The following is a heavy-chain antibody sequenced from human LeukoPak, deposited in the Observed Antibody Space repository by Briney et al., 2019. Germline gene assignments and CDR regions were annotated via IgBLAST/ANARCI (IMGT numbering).Heavy chain of an antibody. J-gene: IGHJ4*02. CDR1: GFTFSSYG. CDR2: ISGSGGST. CDR3: AKDRPIWFGELGY. Sequence: GGSLRLSCAAPGFTFSSYGMSWVRQAPGKGLEWVSAISGSGGSTYYADSVKGRFTISRDNSKNTLYLQMNSLRAEDTAVYYCAKDRPIWFGELGYWGQGTLVTVSS. D-gene: IGHD3-10*01. V-gene: IGHV3-23*01.